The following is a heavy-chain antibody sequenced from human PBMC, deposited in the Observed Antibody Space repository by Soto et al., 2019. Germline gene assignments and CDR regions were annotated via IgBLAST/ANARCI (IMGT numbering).Heavy chain of an antibody. J-gene: IGHJ5*01. Sequence: GRPRSHACAACGLSFSRNSMNWVRQAPGQGLEWVANIKPDGSDKYYVDSVKGRFAISRDNAKNSLYLQMDTLRVDDTAVYYCMTGYGPWGQGTLVTVSS. V-gene: IGHV3-7*02. CDR1: GLSFSRNS. D-gene: IGHD3-9*01. CDR3: MTGYGP. CDR2: IKPDGSDK.